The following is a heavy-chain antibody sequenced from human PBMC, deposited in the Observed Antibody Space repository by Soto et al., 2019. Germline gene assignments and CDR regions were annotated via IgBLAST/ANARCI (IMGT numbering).Heavy chain of an antibody. CDR3: AKRGGSAAAGPVSYFDY. CDR2: ISWNSGSI. Sequence: GGSLRLSCAASGFTFDDYAMHWVRQAPGKGLEWVSGISWNSGSIGYADSVKGRFTISRDNAKNSLYLQMNSLRAEDTALYYCAKRGGSAAAGPVSYFDYWGQGTLVTVSS. J-gene: IGHJ4*02. V-gene: IGHV3-9*01. D-gene: IGHD6-13*01. CDR1: GFTFDDYA.